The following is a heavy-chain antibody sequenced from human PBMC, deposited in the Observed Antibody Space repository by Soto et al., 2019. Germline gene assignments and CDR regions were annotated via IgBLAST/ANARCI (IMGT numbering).Heavy chain of an antibody. CDR3: ARAPSYGGNSVGWFDP. J-gene: IGHJ5*02. CDR1: GYTFTSYA. V-gene: IGHV1-3*01. Sequence: QVQLVQSGAEVKKPGASVKVSCKASGYTFTSYAMHWVRQAPGQRLEWMGWINAGNGNTTYSQKFQGRVTITRDTSASTAYMELSSLRTEDTAVYYCARAPSYGGNSVGWFDPWGQGTLVTVSS. CDR2: INAGNGNT. D-gene: IGHD2-21*02.